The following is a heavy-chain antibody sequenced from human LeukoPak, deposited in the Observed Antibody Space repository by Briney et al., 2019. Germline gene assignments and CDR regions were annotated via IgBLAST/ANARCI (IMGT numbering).Heavy chain of an antibody. J-gene: IGHJ4*02. Sequence: GGSLRLSCAASGFTFSSYGLHCVRQAPGKGLEWVAVISYDGSNKYYADSVKGRFTISRDNSKNTLYLQMNSLRAEDTAVYYCAKEHRDGYSYGQGLDYWGQGTLVTVSS. CDR3: AKEHRDGYSYGQGLDY. D-gene: IGHD5-18*01. CDR2: ISYDGSNK. CDR1: GFTFSSYG. V-gene: IGHV3-30*18.